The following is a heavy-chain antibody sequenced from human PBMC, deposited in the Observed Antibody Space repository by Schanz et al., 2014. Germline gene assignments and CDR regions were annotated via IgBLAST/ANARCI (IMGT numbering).Heavy chain of an antibody. Sequence: QVQLVQSGADVKKPGSSVRVSCKASGGTFSRLTFSWVRQAPGQGLEWMGWISAYTNNTNYAQKVQGRVTMTTDTSTGTAYMELRSLRSDDTAVYYCARGGYSSGWYDRDIAHFDYWGQGTLVTVSS. J-gene: IGHJ4*02. CDR1: GGTFSRLT. V-gene: IGHV1-18*01. D-gene: IGHD6-19*01. CDR3: ARGGYSSGWYDRDIAHFDY. CDR2: ISAYTNNT.